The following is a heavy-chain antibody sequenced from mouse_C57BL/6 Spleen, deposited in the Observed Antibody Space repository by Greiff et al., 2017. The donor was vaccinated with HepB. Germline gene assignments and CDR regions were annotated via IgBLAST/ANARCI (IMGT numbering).Heavy chain of an antibody. Sequence: QVQLQQSGAELVRPGASVTLSCKASGYTFTDYEMHWVKQTPVHGLEWIGAIDPETGGTAYNQKFKGKAILTADKSSSTAYMELRSLTSEDSAVYYCTKRGIYGNYLWYFDYWGQGTTLTVSS. CDR2: IDPETGGT. D-gene: IGHD2-1*01. CDR1: GYTFTDYE. V-gene: IGHV1-15*01. J-gene: IGHJ2*01. CDR3: TKRGIYGNYLWYFDY.